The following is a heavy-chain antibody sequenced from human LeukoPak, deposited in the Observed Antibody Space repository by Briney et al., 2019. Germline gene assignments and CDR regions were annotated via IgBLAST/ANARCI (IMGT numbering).Heavy chain of an antibody. D-gene: IGHD6-19*01. CDR1: GFTFSSYS. Sequence: GGSLRLSCAASGFTFSSYSMNWVRQAPGKGLEWVSYISSSSTIYYADSVKGRFTISRDNAKNSLYLQVNSLSAEDTAVYYCARERSDWYGTDAFDIWRQGTTVTVSS. CDR3: ARERSDWYGTDAFDI. V-gene: IGHV3-48*04. CDR2: ISSSSTI. J-gene: IGHJ3*02.